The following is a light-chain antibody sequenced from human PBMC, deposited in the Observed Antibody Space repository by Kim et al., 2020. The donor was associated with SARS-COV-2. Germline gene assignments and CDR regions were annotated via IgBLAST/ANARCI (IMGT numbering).Light chain of an antibody. V-gene: IGLV2-14*03. Sequence: QSLPISCTGTSSDVGGYNYDSWYQQHPGKAPKLMIYDVSNRPSGVSNRFSGSKSGNTASLTISGLQAEDEADYYCSSYTSSSTNWVFGGGTQLTVL. J-gene: IGLJ3*02. CDR1: SSDVGGYNY. CDR2: DVS. CDR3: SSYTSSSTNWV.